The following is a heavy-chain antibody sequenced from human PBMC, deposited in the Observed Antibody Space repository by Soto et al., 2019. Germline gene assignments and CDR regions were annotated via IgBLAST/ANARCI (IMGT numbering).Heavy chain of an antibody. CDR3: VKGGTSKFDP. CDR2: IYYTGST. Sequence: QVQLQESGPGLVKISETLSLTCTVSGGSISSYYWSWIRQPPGKGLEWIGYIYYTGSTNYNPSLKSRVTISGETPKNQFSLKVSSVTAADTAMYYCVKGGTSKFDPWGQGTLVTVSS. J-gene: IGHJ5*02. V-gene: IGHV4-59*01. CDR1: GGSISSYY. D-gene: IGHD1-26*01.